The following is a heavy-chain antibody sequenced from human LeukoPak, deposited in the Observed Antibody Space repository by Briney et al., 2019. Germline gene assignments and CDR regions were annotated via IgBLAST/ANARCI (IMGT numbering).Heavy chain of an antibody. J-gene: IGHJ6*03. CDR1: GFTFSSYS. Sequence: GGSLRLSCAASGFTFSSYSMNWVRQAPGKGLEWVSYISSSSSTIYYADSVKGRFTISRDNAKNSLYLQMNSLRAEDTAVYYCARDFGAHIVVVSYMDVWGKGTTVTVSS. V-gene: IGHV3-48*01. D-gene: IGHD2-21*01. CDR3: ARDFGAHIVVVSYMDV. CDR2: ISSSSSTI.